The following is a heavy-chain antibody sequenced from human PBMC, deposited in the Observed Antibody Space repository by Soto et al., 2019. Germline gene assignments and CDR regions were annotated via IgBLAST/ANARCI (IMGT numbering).Heavy chain of an antibody. V-gene: IGHV1-18*01. J-gene: IGHJ6*02. CDR2: ISTYNGDT. CDR3: ARQGSWPYYYYGLDV. Sequence: QVQLVQSGPEVRKPGASVKVSCEASGYTFTTSGISWVRQVPGQGLEWMGWISTYNGDTNSAQNFQGRVLMTADTSTGTAYMELMSVKSDDTAVYYCARQGSWPYYYYGLDVWGQGTIVTVSS. D-gene: IGHD1-26*01. CDR1: GYTFTTSG.